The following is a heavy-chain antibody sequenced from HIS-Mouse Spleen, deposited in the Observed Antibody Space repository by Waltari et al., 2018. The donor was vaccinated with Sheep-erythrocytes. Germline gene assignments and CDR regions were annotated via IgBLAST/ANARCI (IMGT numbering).Heavy chain of an antibody. CDR1: GFTFSSYS. D-gene: IGHD1-26*01. J-gene: IGHJ4*02. CDR3: ARVASGATFDY. CDR2: ISSSSSYI. Sequence: EVQLVESGGGLVKPGGSLRLSCAASGFTFSSYSMNWVRQAPGEGIGWVSSISSSSSYIYYADSVKGRFTISRDNAKNSLYLQMNSLRAEDTAVYYCARVASGATFDYWGQGTLVTVSS. V-gene: IGHV3-21*01.